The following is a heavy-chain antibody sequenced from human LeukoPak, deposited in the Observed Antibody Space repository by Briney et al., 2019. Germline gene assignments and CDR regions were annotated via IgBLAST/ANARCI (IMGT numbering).Heavy chain of an antibody. V-gene: IGHV3-74*01. D-gene: IGHD6-13*01. J-gene: IGHJ4*02. CDR1: GFTFSSYW. CDR2: INSDGSST. CDR3: AKGSSWSALYYFDY. Sequence: GGSLRLSCAASGFTFSSYWMHWVRQAPGKGLVWVSRINSDGSSTSYADSVKGRFTISRDNAKNTLYLQMNSLRAEDTAVYYCAKGSSWSALYYFDYWGQGTLVTVSS.